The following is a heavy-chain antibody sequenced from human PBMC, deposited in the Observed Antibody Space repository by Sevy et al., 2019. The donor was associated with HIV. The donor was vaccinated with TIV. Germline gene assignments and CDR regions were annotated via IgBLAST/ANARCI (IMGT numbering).Heavy chain of an antibody. D-gene: IGHD3-10*02. V-gene: IGHV4-34*01. CDR1: GESFSGYF. CDR2: INHCGTL. CDR3: ARGRQAYVVVVPSTVPFGY. J-gene: IGHJ4*02. Sequence: SETLSLTCAVYGESFSGYFWNWIRHSPGKGLEWIGEINHCGTLMYNPSLKSRVTISVDASKNQLSLHLRSVTATDTDIYYCARGRQAYVVVVPSTVPFGYWGAGTLVSVSS.